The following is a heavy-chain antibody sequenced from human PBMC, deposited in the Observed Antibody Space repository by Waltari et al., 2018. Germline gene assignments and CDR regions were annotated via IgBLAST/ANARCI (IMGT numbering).Heavy chain of an antibody. Sequence: LEWMGWINAGNGNTKYSQKFQGRVTITRDTSASTAYMELSSLRSEDTAVYYCARDQDGSGSIDPWGQGTLVTVSS. V-gene: IGHV1-3*01. J-gene: IGHJ5*02. CDR3: ARDQDGSGSIDP. D-gene: IGHD3-10*01. CDR2: INAGNGNT.